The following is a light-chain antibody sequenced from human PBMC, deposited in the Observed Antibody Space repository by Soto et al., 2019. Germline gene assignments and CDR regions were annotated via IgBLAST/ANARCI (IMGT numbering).Light chain of an antibody. V-gene: IGLV2-14*01. CDR2: EVS. J-gene: IGLJ1*01. Sequence: QSALTQPASVSGSPGQSITISCTGTSXDVGGYNYVSWYQQHPGKAPKLMIYEVSNRPSGVSNRFSGSKSGNTASLTISGLQAEDEADYYCSSYTRSSTSNYVFGTGTKVTVL. CDR1: SXDVGGYNY. CDR3: SSYTRSSTSNYV.